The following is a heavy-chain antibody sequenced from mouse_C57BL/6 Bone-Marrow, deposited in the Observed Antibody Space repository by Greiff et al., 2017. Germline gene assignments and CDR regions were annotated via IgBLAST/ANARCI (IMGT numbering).Heavy chain of an antibody. J-gene: IGHJ3*01. D-gene: IGHD4-1*01. CDR1: GYTFTSYW. V-gene: IGHV1-72*01. Sequence: QVQLQQPGAELVKPGASVKLSCKASGYTFTSYWMHWVKQRPGRGLEWIGRIDPYGGGTNYNEKFKSKATLTVDKPSSTAYMQLSSLTSEDSAVXYIARFHWDGGFAYWGQGTLVTVSA. CDR2: IDPYGGGT. CDR3: ARFHWDGGFAY.